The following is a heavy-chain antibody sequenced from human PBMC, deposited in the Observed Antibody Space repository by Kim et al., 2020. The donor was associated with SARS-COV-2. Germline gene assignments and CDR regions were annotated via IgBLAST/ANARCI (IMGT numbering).Heavy chain of an antibody. Sequence: ASVKVSCKASGYTFTGYYMHWVRQAPGQGLEWMGSINPDSGGTNYAQRFQGRVTMTRDMSISTVYMELSSLTSDDTAVYYCTRDGGGYLSWFDPWGQGTLVTVSS. D-gene: IGHD5-12*01. CDR1: GYTFTGYY. J-gene: IGHJ5*02. CDR3: TRDGGGYLSWFDP. CDR2: INPDSGGT. V-gene: IGHV1-2*02.